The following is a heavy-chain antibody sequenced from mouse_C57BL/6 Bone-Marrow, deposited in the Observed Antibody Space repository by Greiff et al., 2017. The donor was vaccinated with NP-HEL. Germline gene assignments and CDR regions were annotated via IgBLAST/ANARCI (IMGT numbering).Heavy chain of an antibody. CDR1: GYTFTSYW. J-gene: IGHJ1*03. D-gene: IGHD1-1*01. V-gene: IGHV1-74*01. CDR2: IHPSDSDT. CDR3: AFITTVVGYWYFDV. Sequence: VQLQQPGAELVKPGASVKVSCKASGYTFTSYWMHWVKQRPGQGLEWIGRIHPSDSDTNYNQKFKGKATLTVDKSSSTAYMQLSSLTSEDSAVYYCAFITTVVGYWYFDVWGTGTTVTVSS.